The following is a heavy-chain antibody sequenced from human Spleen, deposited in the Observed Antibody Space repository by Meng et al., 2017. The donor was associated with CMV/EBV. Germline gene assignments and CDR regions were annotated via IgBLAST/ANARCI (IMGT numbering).Heavy chain of an antibody. V-gene: IGHV3-30-3*01. J-gene: IGHJ6*02. CDR3: ARERTAVYGMDV. D-gene: IGHD6-25*01. CDR2: ISDGGGNN. Sequence: GGSLRLSCAASGFTFRIYPMHWVRQAPRKGLEWVAVISDGGGNNFFADSVEGRFNISRENSKNTLYMQMNSLRAEDTAVYYCARERTAVYGMDVWGQGTTVTVSS. CDR1: GFTFRIYP.